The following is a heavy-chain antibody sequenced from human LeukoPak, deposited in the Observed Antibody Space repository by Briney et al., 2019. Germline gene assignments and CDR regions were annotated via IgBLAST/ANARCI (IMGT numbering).Heavy chain of an antibody. CDR2: IIPIFGTA. V-gene: IGHV1-69*05. D-gene: IGHD2-15*01. CDR3: ARERSGGFDY. Sequence: ASVKASCKASGGTFSSYAISWVRQAPGQGLEWMGGIIPIFGTANYAQKFQGRVTITTDESTSTAYMELSSLRSEDTAVYYCARERSGGFDYWGQGTLVTVSS. J-gene: IGHJ4*02. CDR1: GGTFSSYA.